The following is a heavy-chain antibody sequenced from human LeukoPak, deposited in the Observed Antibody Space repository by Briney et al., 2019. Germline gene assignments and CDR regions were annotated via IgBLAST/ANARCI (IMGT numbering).Heavy chain of an antibody. CDR2: IIPIFGTA. CDR3: ASLSGSYYYYYMDV. V-gene: IGHV1-69*06. D-gene: IGHD1-26*01. Sequence: EASVKVSCKASGYTFTVYYMHWVRQAPGQGLEWMGGIIPIFGTANYAQKFQGRVTITADKSTSTAYMELSSLRSEDTAVYYCASLSGSYYYYYMDVWGKGTTVTVSS. CDR1: GYTFTVYY. J-gene: IGHJ6*03.